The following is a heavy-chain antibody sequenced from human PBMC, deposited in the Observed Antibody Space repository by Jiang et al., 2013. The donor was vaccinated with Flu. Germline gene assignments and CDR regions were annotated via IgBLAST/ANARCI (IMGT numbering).Heavy chain of an antibody. CDR3: ARTLSTGTGDY. V-gene: IGHV4-59*08. CDR2: IYYRGST. J-gene: IGHJ4*02. D-gene: IGHD1-1*01. CDR1: GGSISGYH. Sequence: GSGLVKPSETLSLTCTVSGGSISGYHWTWIRQSPGKGLEWIGYIYYRGSTKYNPSLKSRVTLSVDTSKNQFSLNLSSVTAADTAVYYCARTLSTGTGDYWGQGTLVTVSS.